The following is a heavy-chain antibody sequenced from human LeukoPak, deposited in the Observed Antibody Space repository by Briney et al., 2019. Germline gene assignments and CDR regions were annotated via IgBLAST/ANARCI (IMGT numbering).Heavy chain of an antibody. CDR1: GFTVSSNY. D-gene: IGHD6-19*01. Sequence: GGSLRLSCAASGFTVSSNYMSWVRQAPGKGLEWVSVIYSGGSTYYADSVKGRFTISRDNSKNTLYLQMNSLRAEDTAIYYCAKGYSSGWYYFDYWGQGTLVTVSS. V-gene: IGHV3-53*01. CDR2: IYSGGST. J-gene: IGHJ4*02. CDR3: AKGYSSGWYYFDY.